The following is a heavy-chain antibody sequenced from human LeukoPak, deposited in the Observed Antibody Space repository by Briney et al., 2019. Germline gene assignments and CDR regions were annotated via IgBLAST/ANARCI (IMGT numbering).Heavy chain of an antibody. CDR1: GYSISSGYY. Sequence: PSETLSLTCTVSGYSISSGYYWGWIRQPPGKGLEWIGSIYNSGSTYYNPSLKSRVTISVDTSKNQFSLKLSSVTAADTAVYYCARRFLEWLNWFDRWGQGTLVTVSS. V-gene: IGHV4-38-2*02. D-gene: IGHD3-3*01. CDR2: IYNSGST. CDR3: ARRFLEWLNWFDR. J-gene: IGHJ5*02.